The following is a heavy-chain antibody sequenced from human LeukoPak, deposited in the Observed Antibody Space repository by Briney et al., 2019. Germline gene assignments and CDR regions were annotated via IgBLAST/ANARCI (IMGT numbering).Heavy chain of an antibody. J-gene: IGHJ6*03. Sequence: PSETLSLTCTASGGSISGHYWTWIRQPPGEGLEWIGQIYYSGKADYNPSLKSRITISVDTSKNQFSLKLSSVTAADTAVYYCARDGRDGYNYYYYYMDVWGKGTTVTVSS. CDR1: GGSISGHY. CDR3: ARDGRDGYNYYYYYMDV. V-gene: IGHV4-59*11. CDR2: IYYSGKA. D-gene: IGHD5-24*01.